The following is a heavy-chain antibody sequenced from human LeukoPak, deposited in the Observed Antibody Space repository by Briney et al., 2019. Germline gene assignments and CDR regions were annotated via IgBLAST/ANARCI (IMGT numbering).Heavy chain of an antibody. CDR3: AKVPGIAVAGPLFDY. J-gene: IGHJ4*02. D-gene: IGHD6-19*01. CDR2: ISGSGGST. V-gene: IGHV3-23*01. CDR1: GFTFSSYA. Sequence: PGGSLRLSCAASGFTFSSYAMSWVRQAPGKGLEWVSAISGSGGSTYYADSVKGRFTISRDNSKNTLYLQMNSLRAEDTAVYYCAKVPGIAVAGPLFDYWGQGTLVTVSS.